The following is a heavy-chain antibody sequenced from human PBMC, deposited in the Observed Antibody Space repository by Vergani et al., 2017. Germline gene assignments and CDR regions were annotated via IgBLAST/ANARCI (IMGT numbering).Heavy chain of an antibody. Sequence: EVQLVESGGGLVKPGESLRLSCAASGFTFSSYSMNWVRQAPGKGLEWVSSISSSSSYIYYADSVKGRFTISRDNAKNSLYLQMNSLRAEDTAVYYCARDRQFTIFGVVPIYYYYGMDVWGQGTTVTVSS. CDR2: ISSSSSYI. D-gene: IGHD3-3*01. CDR1: GFTFSSYS. J-gene: IGHJ6*02. CDR3: ARDRQFTIFGVVPIYYYYGMDV. V-gene: IGHV3-21*04.